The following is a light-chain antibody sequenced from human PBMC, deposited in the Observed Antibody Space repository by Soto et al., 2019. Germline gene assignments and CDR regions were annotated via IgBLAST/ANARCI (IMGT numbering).Light chain of an antibody. CDR2: AAS. CDR1: QGISSY. CDR3: QKYNSGPVT. V-gene: IGKV1-27*01. J-gene: IGKJ5*01. Sequence: DIKLTQSPSFLSSSVGDRVTITFRASQGISSYLGWYQQKPGKVPKLLIYAASTLQSGVPSRFSGSGSGTDFTLTISSLQPEDVATYYCQKYNSGPVTFGQGTRVENK.